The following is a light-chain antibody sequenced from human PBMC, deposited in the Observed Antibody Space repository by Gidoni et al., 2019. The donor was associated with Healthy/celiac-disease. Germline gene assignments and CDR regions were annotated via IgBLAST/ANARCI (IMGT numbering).Light chain of an antibody. CDR1: QSISSY. V-gene: IGKV1-39*01. CDR3: QQSYSTSPT. J-gene: IGKJ2*01. CDR2: AAS. Sequence: DTQMTQSPSSLSASVGDRVTITRRASQSISSYLNWYQQKPGKAPKLLIYAASSLQSGVPSRFSGSGSGTDFTLTISSLQPEDFATYYCQQSYSTSPTFGQGTKLEIK.